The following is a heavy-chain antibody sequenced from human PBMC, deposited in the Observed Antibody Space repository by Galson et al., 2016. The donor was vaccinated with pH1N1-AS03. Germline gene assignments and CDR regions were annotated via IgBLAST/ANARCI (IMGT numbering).Heavy chain of an antibody. CDR3: ADPFGLP. J-gene: IGHJ4*02. V-gene: IGHV3-74*01. D-gene: IGHD2/OR15-2a*01. Sequence: MHWVRHLPGKGLVWVSGIDSDGSNTYYADSVRGRFTISRDNAKNTLYLQMNGLRAEDTALYYCADPFGLPWGQGTLITVSS. CDR2: IDSDGSNT.